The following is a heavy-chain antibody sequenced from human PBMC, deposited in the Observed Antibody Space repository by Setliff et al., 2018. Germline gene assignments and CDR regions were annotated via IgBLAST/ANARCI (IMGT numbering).Heavy chain of an antibody. Sequence: SETLSLTCTASGGSISNSNYYWGWIRQAPGKGLEWIGSLYHSGTTYYNPSLKRRVTISLDTSKNHFSLNLNSVTAADTAVYFCARIRTGTFLNWFDPWGQGTLVTVSS. D-gene: IGHD1-7*01. CDR2: LYHSGTT. CDR3: ARIRTGTFLNWFDP. V-gene: IGHV4-39*02. CDR1: GGSISNSNYY. J-gene: IGHJ5*02.